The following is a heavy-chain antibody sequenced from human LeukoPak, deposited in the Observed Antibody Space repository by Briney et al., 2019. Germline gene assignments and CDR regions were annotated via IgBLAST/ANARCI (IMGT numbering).Heavy chain of an antibody. D-gene: IGHD2-21*01. J-gene: IGHJ4*02. V-gene: IGHV1-46*01. CDR3: ARDFVVGGPNVFDY. CDR2: INPSGGST. CDR1: GYTFTSYY. Sequence: ASVKVSCKASGYTFTSYYMHWVRQAPGQGLEWMGIINPSGGSTSYAQKFQGRVTMTRDTSISTVYMELRRLTSDDTAVYYCARDFVVGGPNVFDYWGQGSLVTVSS.